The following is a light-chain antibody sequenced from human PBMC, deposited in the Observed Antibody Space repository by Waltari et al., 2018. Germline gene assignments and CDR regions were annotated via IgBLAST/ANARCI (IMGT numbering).Light chain of an antibody. V-gene: IGLV4-69*01. CDR2: LNSDGSH. CDR1: SGHSTYA. CDR3: QTWVTGIRVV. J-gene: IGLJ2*01. Sequence: QLVLTQSPSASASLGASVKLTCTLSSGHSTYAIQWHHHQPEKGPRYLMKLNSDGSHSKGDGIPDRFSGSSSGTERYLTISSLQSDDEADYYCQTWVTGIRVVFGGGTKLTVL.